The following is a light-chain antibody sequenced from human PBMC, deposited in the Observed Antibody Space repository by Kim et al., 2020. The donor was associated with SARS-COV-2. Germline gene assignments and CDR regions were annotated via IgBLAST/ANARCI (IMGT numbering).Light chain of an antibody. J-gene: IGKJ4*01. V-gene: IGKV3-15*01. CDR3: HQYKQWPLT. CDR2: GAS. CDR1: EHVIST. Sequence: ASTGGNVSLTVRASEHVISTVAWYRQKPGQPPTVLIYGASTRVTGVPARFGGSGSGTEFTLTISNLQSEDFAVYYCHQYKQWPLTFGAGTKVDIK.